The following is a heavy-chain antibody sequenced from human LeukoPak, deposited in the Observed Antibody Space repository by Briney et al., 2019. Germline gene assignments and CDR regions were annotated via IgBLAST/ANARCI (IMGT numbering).Heavy chain of an antibody. J-gene: IGHJ4*02. CDR1: GFTFSSYA. Sequence: GGSLRLSCAASGFTFSSYAMHWVRQAPGKGLEWVAVISYDGSNKYYADSVNGRFTISRNNSKNTLYLQINSLGADDTAVYYCAKDQDPHSYGSGSYAPFDYWGQGTLVTVSS. CDR2: ISYDGSNK. CDR3: AKDQDPHSYGSGSYAPFDY. D-gene: IGHD3-10*01. V-gene: IGHV3-30-3*02.